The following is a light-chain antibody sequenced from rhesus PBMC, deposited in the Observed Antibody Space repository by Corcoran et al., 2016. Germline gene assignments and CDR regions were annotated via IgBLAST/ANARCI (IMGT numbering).Light chain of an antibody. J-gene: IGLJ1*01. CDR2: EVS. Sequence: QAALTQSPSVSGSPGQSVTISCTGTGSDIGGYNRVSWYQQHPGTAPKLMIYEVSKRPSGVSDRFSGSKSGNTASRTISGLQAGDEADYYCSSHAISSAFIFGAGTRLTVL. CDR1: GSDIGGYNR. V-gene: IGLV2-13*02. CDR3: SSHAISSAFI.